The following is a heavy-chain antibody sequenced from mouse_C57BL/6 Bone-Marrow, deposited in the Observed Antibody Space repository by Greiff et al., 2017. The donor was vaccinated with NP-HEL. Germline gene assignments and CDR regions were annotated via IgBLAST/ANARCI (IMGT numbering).Heavy chain of an antibody. CDR3: ARDGWNYYAWYFDV. CDR1: GYTFTSYW. D-gene: IGHD1-1*01. V-gene: IGHV1-64*01. J-gene: IGHJ1*03. CDR2: IHPNSGST. Sequence: QVQLQQPGAELVKPGASVKLSCKASGYTFTSYWMHWVKQRPGQGLEWIGMIHPNSGSTNYNEKFTSKATLTVDKSSSTAYMQLSSLTSEDSAVYYCARDGWNYYAWYFDVWGTGTTVTVSS.